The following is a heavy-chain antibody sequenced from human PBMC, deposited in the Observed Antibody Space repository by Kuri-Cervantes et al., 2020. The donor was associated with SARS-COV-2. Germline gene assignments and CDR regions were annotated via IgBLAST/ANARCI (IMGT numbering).Heavy chain of an antibody. CDR2: INPNSGGT. D-gene: IGHD1-7*01. Sequence: ASVKVSCQASGYTFTGYYMHWVRQAPGQGLEWMGWINPNSGGTNYAQKFQGWVTMTRDTSISTAYMELSRLRSDDTAVYYCARGGITGTTGNWYFDLWGRGTLVTVSS. CDR3: ARGGITGTTGNWYFDL. J-gene: IGHJ2*01. CDR1: GYTFTGYY. V-gene: IGHV1-2*04.